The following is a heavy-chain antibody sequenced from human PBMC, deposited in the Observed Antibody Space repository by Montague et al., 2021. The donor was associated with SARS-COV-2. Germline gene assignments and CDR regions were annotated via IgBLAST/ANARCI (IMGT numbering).Heavy chain of an antibody. Sequence: SETLSLTCTVSGGSISSYYWGWIRQPPGKGLEWIGYIYYSGSTNYNPSLKSRVTISVDTSKNQFSLKLSSVTAADTAVYCCARTYYYGSVVWFDPWGQGTLVTVSS. V-gene: IGHV4-59*08. CDR3: ARTYYYGSVVWFDP. CDR1: GGSISSYY. D-gene: IGHD3-10*01. J-gene: IGHJ5*02. CDR2: IYYSGST.